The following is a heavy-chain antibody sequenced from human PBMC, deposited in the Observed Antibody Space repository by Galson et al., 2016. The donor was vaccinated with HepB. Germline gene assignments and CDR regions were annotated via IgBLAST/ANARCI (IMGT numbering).Heavy chain of an antibody. CDR3: AKDVLDPVTPYNWFAP. D-gene: IGHD3/OR15-3a*01. CDR2: VSKDGNSD. CDR1: GFTFRGFG. J-gene: IGHJ5*02. Sequence: SLRLSCAASGFTFRGFGIHWVRQAPGKGPEWVAAVSKDGNSDYYADSVKGRFTISRDNSKNAAYLQMNSLRVEDMAVYYCAKDVLDPVTPYNWFAPWGQGTLVTVSS. V-gene: IGHV3-30*18.